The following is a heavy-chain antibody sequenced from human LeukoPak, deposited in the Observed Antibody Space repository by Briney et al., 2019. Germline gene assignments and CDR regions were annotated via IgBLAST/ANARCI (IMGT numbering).Heavy chain of an antibody. V-gene: IGHV3-74*01. Sequence: PSETLSLTCTVSGGSISSGGYYWSWIRQHPGKGLEWLSRTNLDGSGASYADSVEGRFTISRDNAKNTLYLQMNGLRVEDTAVYYCVRGSWPDPFDYWGQGTLVTVSS. CDR3: VRGSWPDPFDY. CDR2: TNLDGSGA. CDR1: GGSISSGGYY. J-gene: IGHJ4*02. D-gene: IGHD3-16*01.